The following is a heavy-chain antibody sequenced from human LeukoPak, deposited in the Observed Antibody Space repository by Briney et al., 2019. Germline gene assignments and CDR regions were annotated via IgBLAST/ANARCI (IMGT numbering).Heavy chain of an antibody. CDR2: INHSGST. CDR1: GGSFSGYY. D-gene: IGHD3-22*01. Sequence: SETLSLTXAVYGGSFSGYYWSWIRQAPGKGLEWIGEINHSGSTNYNPSLKSRVTISVDTSKSQFSLKLSSVTAADTAVYYCARGTQTYYDKAPVDYWGQGTLVTVSS. J-gene: IGHJ4*02. CDR3: ARGTQTYYDKAPVDY. V-gene: IGHV4-34*01.